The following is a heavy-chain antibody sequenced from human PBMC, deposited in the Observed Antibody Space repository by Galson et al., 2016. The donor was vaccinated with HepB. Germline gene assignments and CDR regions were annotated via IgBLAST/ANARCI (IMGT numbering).Heavy chain of an antibody. CDR1: EFSFSSYA. D-gene: IGHD6-19*01. CDR3: ARDRQWLVTFDY. Sequence: LRLSCAASEFSFSSYAMHWVRQAPGKGLEWVAVISDDGTNKFYGDAVKGRFTISRDNSRNTLYLQMNRVRPEDTGVYYCARDRQWLVTFDYWGLGTLVTVSS. J-gene: IGHJ4*02. CDR2: ISDDGTNK. V-gene: IGHV3-30*03.